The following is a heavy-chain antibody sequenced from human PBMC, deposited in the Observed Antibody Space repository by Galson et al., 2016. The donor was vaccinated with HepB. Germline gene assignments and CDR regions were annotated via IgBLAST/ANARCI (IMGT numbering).Heavy chain of an antibody. CDR2: IRDNMTM. Sequence: SLRLSCAASGFTFNIYTMNWVRQAPGKGLEWVSYIRDNMTMYHADSVKGRFTISRDDAKNSLYLQMNSLRDDDTALYYCVRDYNYAFDIWGQGTMVTVSS. V-gene: IGHV3-48*02. D-gene: IGHD5-24*01. J-gene: IGHJ3*02. CDR1: GFTFNIYT. CDR3: VRDYNYAFDI.